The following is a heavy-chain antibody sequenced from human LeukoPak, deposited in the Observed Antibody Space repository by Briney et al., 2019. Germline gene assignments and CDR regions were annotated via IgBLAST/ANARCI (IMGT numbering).Heavy chain of an antibody. V-gene: IGHV3-21*01. CDR2: ISSSSSYI. Sequence: PGGSLRLSCAASGFTFSSYSMNWVRKAPGKGLEWVSSISSSSSYIYYADSVKGRFTISRDNAKNSLYLQMNSLRAEDTAVYYCARDGGYNWGYDYWGQGTLVAVSS. CDR3: ARDGGYNWGYDY. J-gene: IGHJ4*02. D-gene: IGHD5-24*01. CDR1: GFTFSSYS.